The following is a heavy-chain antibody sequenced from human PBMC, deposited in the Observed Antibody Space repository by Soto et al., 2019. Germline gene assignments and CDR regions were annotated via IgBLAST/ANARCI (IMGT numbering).Heavy chain of an antibody. D-gene: IGHD3-22*01. CDR2: IYYGGST. Sequence: SETLSLTCTVSGGSISSGGYYWSWIRQHPGNGLEWIGYIYYGGSTYYNPYLTSQDTISLDTSKNHFSLKLSSVTAEDTAVYYGARASGYYYDSSGYYQFDYWGQGTLVTVPS. V-gene: IGHV4-31*01. CDR3: ARASGYYYDSSGYYQFDY. CDR1: GGSISSGGYY. J-gene: IGHJ4*02.